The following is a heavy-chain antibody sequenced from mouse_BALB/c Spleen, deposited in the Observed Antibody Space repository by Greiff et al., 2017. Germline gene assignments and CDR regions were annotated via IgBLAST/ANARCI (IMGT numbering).Heavy chain of an antibody. J-gene: IGHJ3*01. Sequence: EVQLQESGPGLVKPSQSLSLTCTVTGYSITSDYAWNWIRQFPGNKLEWMGYISYSGSTSYNPSLKSRISITRDTSKNQFFLQLNSVTTEDTATYYCGTGPFAYWGQGTLVTVSA. CDR2: ISYSGST. CDR1: GYSITSDYA. V-gene: IGHV3-2*02. D-gene: IGHD3-3*01. CDR3: GTGPFAY.